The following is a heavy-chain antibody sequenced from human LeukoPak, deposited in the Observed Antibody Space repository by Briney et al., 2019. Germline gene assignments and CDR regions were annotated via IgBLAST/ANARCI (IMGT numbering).Heavy chain of an antibody. Sequence: GGSLRLSCVASRFTFSSYAMSWVRQAPGKGLEWVSAISGSGGSTYYADSVKGRFTISRDNSKNTLYLQMNSLRAEDTAVYYCAKAGNDYVWGSYRDYYFDYWGQGTLVTVSS. D-gene: IGHD3-16*02. CDR2: ISGSGGST. CDR3: AKAGNDYVWGSYRDYYFDY. J-gene: IGHJ4*02. V-gene: IGHV3-23*01. CDR1: RFTFSSYA.